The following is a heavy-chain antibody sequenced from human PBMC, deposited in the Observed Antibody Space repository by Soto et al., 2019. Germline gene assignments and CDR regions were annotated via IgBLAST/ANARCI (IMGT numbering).Heavy chain of an antibody. V-gene: IGHV3-23*01. D-gene: IGHD6-13*01. CDR1: GFTFSNYA. CDR3: AKEGSVTAALYY. J-gene: IGHJ4*02. CDR2: LTGSGGAT. Sequence: EVQLLESGGGLVQPGGSLRLSCAASGFTFSNYAMSWVRQAPGKGLEWVSGLTGSGGATYYADSVKGRLTISRDNSNNTLYLQMNSLRAEDTAVYYCAKEGSVTAALYYWGQGILVTVSS.